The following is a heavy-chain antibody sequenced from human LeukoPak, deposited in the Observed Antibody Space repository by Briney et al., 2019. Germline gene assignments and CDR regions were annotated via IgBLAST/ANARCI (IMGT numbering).Heavy chain of an antibody. Sequence: KPSETLSLTCAVYGGSFSGYYWSWIRQPPGKGLEWIGEINHSGSTNYNPSLKSRVTISVDTSKNQFSLKLSSVTAADTAVYYCARRGLWTPVDYWGQGTLVTVSS. CDR2: INHSGST. CDR3: ARRGLWTPVDY. V-gene: IGHV4-34*01. D-gene: IGHD2/OR15-2a*01. CDR1: GGSFSGYY. J-gene: IGHJ4*02.